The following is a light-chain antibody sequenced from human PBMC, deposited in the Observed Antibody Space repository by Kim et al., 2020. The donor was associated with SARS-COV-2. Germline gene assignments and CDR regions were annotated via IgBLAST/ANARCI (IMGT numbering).Light chain of an antibody. CDR1: QSINRSY. J-gene: IGKJ3*01. CDR2: GAS. V-gene: IGKV3-20*01. CDR3: QQYGSSPFT. Sequence: TPGERATLSCRASQSINRSYLAWYQQKPGQAPRLLIYGASSRATGIPDRFSGSGSGTDFTLTISRLEPEDFAVYYCQQYGSSPFTFGPGTKVDIK.